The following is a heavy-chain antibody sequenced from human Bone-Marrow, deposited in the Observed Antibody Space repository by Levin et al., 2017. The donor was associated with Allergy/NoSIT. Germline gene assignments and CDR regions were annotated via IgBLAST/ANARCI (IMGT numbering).Heavy chain of an antibody. Sequence: GGSLRLSCSASGFSFSNFPMHWVRQAPGEGLQYVSTIRSNGDMTYYADSVKGRFTISRDNSRSTLHLQMSSLSPEDTAVYYCVKDGGGDYGVFYYYYMDVWGKGTTVTVSS. V-gene: IGHV3-64D*06. CDR2: IRSNGDMT. CDR3: VKDGGGDYGVFYYYYMDV. D-gene: IGHD4-17*01. CDR1: GFSFSNFP. J-gene: IGHJ6*03.